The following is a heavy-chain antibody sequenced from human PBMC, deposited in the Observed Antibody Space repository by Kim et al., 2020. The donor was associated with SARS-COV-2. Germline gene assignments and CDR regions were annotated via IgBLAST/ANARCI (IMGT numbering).Heavy chain of an antibody. Sequence: SETLSLTCAVYGGSFSGYYWSWIRQPPGKGLEWIGEINHSGSTNYNPSLKSRVTISVDTSKNQFSLKLSSVTAADTAVYYCARVSVAGPVGYFDYWGQGTLVTVSS. D-gene: IGHD6-19*01. V-gene: IGHV4-34*01. J-gene: IGHJ4*02. CDR1: GGSFSGYY. CDR2: INHSGST. CDR3: ARVSVAGPVGYFDY.